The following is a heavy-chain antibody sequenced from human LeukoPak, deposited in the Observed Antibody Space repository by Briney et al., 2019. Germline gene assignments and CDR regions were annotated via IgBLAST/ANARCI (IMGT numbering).Heavy chain of an antibody. J-gene: IGHJ4*02. CDR3: ARGPRYSYGYDY. V-gene: IGHV3-48*03. CDR2: ISSSGSTI. CDR1: GFTFSSYE. Sequence: GGSPRLSCAASGFTFSSYEMNWVRQAPGKGLEWVSYISSSGSTIFYADSVKGPFTFSRDNARDSLYLQMNSLRAEDTAVYYCARGPRYSYGYDYWGQGTLVTVSS. D-gene: IGHD5-18*01.